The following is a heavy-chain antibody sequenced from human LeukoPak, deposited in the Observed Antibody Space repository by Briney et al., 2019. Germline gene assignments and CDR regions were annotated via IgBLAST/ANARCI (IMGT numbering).Heavy chain of an antibody. Sequence: PSETLSLTCTVSGYSVSSGYYWGWSRPPPGKGLEGIGSIYHSGSTYYNPSLKSRVTISVDTSKNQFSLKLSSVTAADTAVYYCARTSKYCSSTSCYAFNWFDPWGQGTLVTVSS. J-gene: IGHJ5*02. D-gene: IGHD2-2*01. CDR2: IYHSGST. CDR3: ARTSKYCSSTSCYAFNWFDP. V-gene: IGHV4-38-2*02. CDR1: GYSVSSGYY.